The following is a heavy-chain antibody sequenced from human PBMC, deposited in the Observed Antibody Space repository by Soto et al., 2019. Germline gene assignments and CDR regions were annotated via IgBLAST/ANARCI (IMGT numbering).Heavy chain of an antibody. J-gene: IGHJ5*02. D-gene: IGHD6-6*01. Sequence: GGSLRLSCAASGFTFSSYAMHWVRQAPGKGLEWVAVISYDGSNKYYADSVKGRFTISRDNSKNTLYLQMNSLRAEDTAVYYCAREGVLRIAARLDSPWFDPWGQGTLVTVSS. CDR1: GFTFSSYA. CDR2: ISYDGSNK. V-gene: IGHV3-30-3*01. CDR3: AREGVLRIAARLDSPWFDP.